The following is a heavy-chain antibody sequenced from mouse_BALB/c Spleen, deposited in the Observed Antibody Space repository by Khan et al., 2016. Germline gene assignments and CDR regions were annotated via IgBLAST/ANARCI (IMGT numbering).Heavy chain of an antibody. CDR1: GFSLTGYG. CDR3: ARELRLGGFAY. V-gene: IGHV2-6-7*01. CDR2: IWGDGST. J-gene: IGHJ3*01. D-gene: IGHD1-2*01. Sequence: VQLQESGPGLVAPSQSLSITCTVSGFSLTGYGINWVRQPPGKGLEWLRMIWGDGSTDYNSALKSRLSISKDNSKSQVFLKMNSLQTDDSARYYCARELRLGGFAYWGQGTLVTVSA.